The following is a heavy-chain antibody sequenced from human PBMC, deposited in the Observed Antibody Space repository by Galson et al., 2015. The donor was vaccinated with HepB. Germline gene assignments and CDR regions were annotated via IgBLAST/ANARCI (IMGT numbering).Heavy chain of an antibody. D-gene: IGHD1-14*01. CDR2: IRDDGSEK. Sequence: SLRLSCATSGFTFRNYWMNWVRQAPGKGLEWVANIRDDGSEKYYVDSVKGRFTISRDNARNSLYLQMSSLRVDDTAIYYCSPGPSGRTNWCPGTLVTVSS. CDR1: GFTFRNYW. CDR3: SPGPSGRTN. J-gene: IGHJ4*02. V-gene: IGHV3-7*03.